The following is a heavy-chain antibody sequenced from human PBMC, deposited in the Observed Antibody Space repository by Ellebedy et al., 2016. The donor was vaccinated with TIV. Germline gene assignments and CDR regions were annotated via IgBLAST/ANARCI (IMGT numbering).Heavy chain of an antibody. CDR2: IIPIFGTA. V-gene: IGHV1-69*06. CDR3: ARASGEWSYQNY. CDR1: GGTFSSYS. D-gene: IGHD1-26*01. J-gene: IGHJ4*02. Sequence: SVKVSCXASGGTFSSYSIIWVRQAPGQGLEWMGGIIPIFGTANYAQKFQGRVTITADKSTSTAYMELSSLTSEDTAVYYCARASGEWSYQNYWGQGTLVTVTS.